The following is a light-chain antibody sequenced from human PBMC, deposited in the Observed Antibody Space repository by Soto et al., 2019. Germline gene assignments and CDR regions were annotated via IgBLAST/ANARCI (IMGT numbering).Light chain of an antibody. J-gene: IGKJ5*01. Sequence: EIVMKQSPATLSVSPGESATLSCRASQSVSSNLAWYQQKPGQAPRLLIYGASTRDTGIPARFSGRGSGTEFTLTISSMQAEDVAVYDCQQYTNWPPITFGQGTRVEIK. CDR2: GAS. CDR1: QSVSSN. V-gene: IGKV3-15*01. CDR3: QQYTNWPPIT.